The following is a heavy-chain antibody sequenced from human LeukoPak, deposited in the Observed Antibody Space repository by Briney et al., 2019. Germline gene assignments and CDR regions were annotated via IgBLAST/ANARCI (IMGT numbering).Heavy chain of an antibody. J-gene: IGHJ4*02. Sequence: PGGSLRLSCAASGFTFSSYGMSWVRQAPGKGLEWVSAISGSGGSTYYADSVKGRFTISRDNSKNTLYLQMNSLRAEDTAAYYCAKDRGIISDYWGQGTLVTVSS. CDR2: ISGSGGST. D-gene: IGHD3-10*01. V-gene: IGHV3-23*01. CDR1: GFTFSSYG. CDR3: AKDRGIISDY.